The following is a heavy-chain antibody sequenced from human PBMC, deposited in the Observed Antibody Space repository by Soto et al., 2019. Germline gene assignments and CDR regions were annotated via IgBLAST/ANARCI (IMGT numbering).Heavy chain of an antibody. V-gene: IGHV1-18*01. J-gene: IGHJ4*02. CDR3: ARDAPTIAAQDDY. CDR2: ISAYNGNT. CDR1: GYTFPIYG. Sequence: QVQLVQSGAEVKKPGASVKVSCKASGYTFPIYGISWVRQAPGQGLEWMGWISAYNGNTNYAQKLQGRVAMTPDTSTSTAYMELMSLRSDYTAVYYWARDAPTIAAQDDYWGQGTLVTVSS. D-gene: IGHD6-13*01.